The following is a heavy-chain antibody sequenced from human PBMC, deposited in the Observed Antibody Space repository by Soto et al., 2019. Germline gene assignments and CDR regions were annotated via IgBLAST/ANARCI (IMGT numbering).Heavy chain of an antibody. CDR2: INPNSGGT. D-gene: IGHD3-10*01. Sequence: APVKVSCKAFGYTFTGYYIHWVRQAPGQGLEWMGWINPNSGGTYYAQKFQGRVTMTRNTSISTAYMEQSSLRPAEPATDYCARGSRGSGSYYDYYYYYCMGVWGKGTTVTVSS. CDR3: ARGSRGSGSYYDYYYYYCMGV. CDR1: GYTFTGYY. J-gene: IGHJ6*03. V-gene: IGHV1-2*02.